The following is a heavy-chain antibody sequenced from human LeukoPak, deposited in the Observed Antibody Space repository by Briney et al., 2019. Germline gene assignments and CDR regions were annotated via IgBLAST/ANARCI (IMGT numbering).Heavy chain of an antibody. CDR2: ISDSGGST. V-gene: IGHV3-64D*09. CDR1: GFPFSSYA. Sequence: GGSLRLSCSASGFPFSSYAMHWVCQAPGKGLEYVSAISDSGGSTYYADSVKGRSTISRDNSKNTLYLQMSSLRAEDTAVYFCVRGYSFGPYGMDVWGQGTTVTVSS. J-gene: IGHJ6*02. CDR3: VRGYSFGPYGMDV. D-gene: IGHD2-15*01.